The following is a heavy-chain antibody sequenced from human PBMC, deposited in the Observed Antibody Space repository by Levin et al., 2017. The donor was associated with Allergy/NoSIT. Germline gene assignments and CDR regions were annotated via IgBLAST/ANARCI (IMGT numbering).Heavy chain of an antibody. V-gene: IGHV3-30-3*01. J-gene: IGHJ4*02. CDR3: ARDHRTWSTYIDYYLDY. Sequence: PGGSLRLSCAASGFTFSTYAVHWVRQAPGKGLEWVAVISYDGSKKYYADSVKGRFIISRDNSKNTLSLHMNSLRAEDTAVYYCARDHRTWSTYIDYYLDYWGQGTLVTVSS. CDR2: ISYDGSKK. D-gene: IGHD1-1*01. CDR1: GFTFSTYA.